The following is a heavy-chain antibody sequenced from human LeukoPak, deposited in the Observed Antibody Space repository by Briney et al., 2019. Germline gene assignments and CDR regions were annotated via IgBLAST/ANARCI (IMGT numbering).Heavy chain of an antibody. J-gene: IGHJ4*02. CDR2: FDPEDGET. Sequence: ASVKVSCKVSGYTLTELSMHWVRQAPGKGLEWMGGFDPEDGETIYAQKFQGRVTMTRDTSISTAYMELSRLRSDDTAVYYCAREGEAVAGTLIDYWGQGTLVTVSS. CDR1: GYTLTELS. D-gene: IGHD6-19*01. V-gene: IGHV1-24*01. CDR3: AREGEAVAGTLIDY.